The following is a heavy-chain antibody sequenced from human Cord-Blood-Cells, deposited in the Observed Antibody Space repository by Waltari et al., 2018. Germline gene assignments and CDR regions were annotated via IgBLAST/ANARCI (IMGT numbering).Heavy chain of an antibody. Sequence: QVQLVQSGAEVKKPGASVKVSCKASGYTFTSYAMHWVRQAPGQRLEWMGWINAGNGNTKYSQKFQGRVTITRDTSASTAYMELSSLRSEDTAVYYCARDPVVGAGFDYLGQGTLVTISS. D-gene: IGHD2-15*01. CDR2: INAGNGNT. J-gene: IGHJ4*02. CDR1: GYTFTSYA. V-gene: IGHV1-3*01. CDR3: ARDPVVGAGFDY.